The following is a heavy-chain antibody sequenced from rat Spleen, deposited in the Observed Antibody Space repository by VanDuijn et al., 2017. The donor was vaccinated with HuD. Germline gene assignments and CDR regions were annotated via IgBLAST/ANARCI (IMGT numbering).Heavy chain of an antibody. CDR1: GYSITSNY. D-gene: IGHD1-1*01. CDR3: ATSEGVHYYLPFAY. V-gene: IGHV3-1*01. Sequence: EVQLQESGPGLVKPSQSLSLTCSVTGYSITSNYWAWIRKFPGDKMEWMGYISYSGSTGFNPSLKSRISITRDTSKNQFFLQLKSVSTEDTATYYCATSEGVHYYLPFAYWGQGTLVTVSS. J-gene: IGHJ3*01. CDR2: ISYSGST.